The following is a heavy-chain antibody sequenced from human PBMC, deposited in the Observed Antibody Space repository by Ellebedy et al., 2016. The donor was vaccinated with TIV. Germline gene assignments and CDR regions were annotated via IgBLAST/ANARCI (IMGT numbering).Heavy chain of an antibody. J-gene: IGHJ5*02. D-gene: IGHD2-2*02. CDR3: VRDRYCSSSSCYSSGYNWFDP. Sequence: AASVKVTCKASGYTFTSNDINWVRQATGQSLEWMGWMNPNSGNTGYAQKFQGRAIMTRNTSIGTAYMELSSLRSEDTAVYYCVRDRYCSSSSCYSSGYNWFDPWGRGTLVTVSS. CDR2: MNPNSGNT. CDR1: GYTFTSND. V-gene: IGHV1-8*01.